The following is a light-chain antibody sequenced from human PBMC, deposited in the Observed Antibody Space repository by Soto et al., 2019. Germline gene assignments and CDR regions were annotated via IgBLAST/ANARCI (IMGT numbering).Light chain of an antibody. CDR3: AAWDDSLNGVE. Sequence: QAVVTQPPSASGTPGQRVTISCSGSSSNIGSNAVDWYQQVPGTAPKLLIYSNNQRPSGVPDRFSGSKSGTSASLAISGLQSEDEADYYCAAWDDSLNGVEFGGGTKVTVL. CDR1: SSNIGSNA. J-gene: IGLJ2*01. CDR2: SNN. V-gene: IGLV1-44*01.